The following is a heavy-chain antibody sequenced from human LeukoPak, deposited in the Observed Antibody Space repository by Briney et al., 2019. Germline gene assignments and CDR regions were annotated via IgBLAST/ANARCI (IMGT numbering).Heavy chain of an antibody. V-gene: IGHV3-7*01. Sequence: PGGSLRLSCAASGFTISTYWMSWVRQAPGKGLEWLANIKQDGSEQYYVDSVKGRFAISRDNAKNSGYLQMNGLRAEDTAVYYCARENTAVPGGDCWGQGTLVTVSS. CDR3: ARENTAVPGGDC. J-gene: IGHJ4*02. CDR1: GFTISTYW. CDR2: IKQDGSEQ. D-gene: IGHD5-18*01.